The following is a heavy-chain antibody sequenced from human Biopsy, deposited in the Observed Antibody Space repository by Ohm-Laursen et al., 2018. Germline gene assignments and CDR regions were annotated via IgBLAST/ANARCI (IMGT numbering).Heavy chain of an antibody. CDR2: IKPNNGDT. J-gene: IGHJ6*02. CDR3: ATRGGDDFWSGHYSEIYYYYTLDV. D-gene: IGHD3-3*01. Sequence: GASVKVSCKASGCTYPDYYVHWVRQALGQGLEWMGRIKPNNGDTDYSQRFQGRVTLAWDRSTSTGYMEVSSLRSGDTALYYCATRGGDDFWSGHYSEIYYYYTLDVWGQGTTVTVSS. V-gene: IGHV1-2*06. CDR1: GCTYPDYY.